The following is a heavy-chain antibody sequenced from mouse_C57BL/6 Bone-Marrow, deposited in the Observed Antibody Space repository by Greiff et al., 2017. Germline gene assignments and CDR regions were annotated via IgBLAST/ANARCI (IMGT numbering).Heavy chain of an antibody. Sequence: QVQLKESGPGLVQPSQSLSITCTVSGFSLTSYGVHWVRQSPGKGLEWLGVIWSGGSTDYNAAFISRLSISKDNSKSQVFFKMNSRQADDTAIYYCSSGNYDDGGPYYAMDYWGQGTSVTVSS. CDR1: GFSLTSYG. CDR3: SSGNYDDGGPYYAMDY. J-gene: IGHJ4*01. CDR2: IWSGGST. D-gene: IGHD2-4*01. V-gene: IGHV2-2*01.